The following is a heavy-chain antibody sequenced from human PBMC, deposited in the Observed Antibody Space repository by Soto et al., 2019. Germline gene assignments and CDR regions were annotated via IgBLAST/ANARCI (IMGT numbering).Heavy chain of an antibody. J-gene: IGHJ4*02. CDR1: GGSFSGYY. CDR2: INHSGST. V-gene: IGHV4-34*01. CDR3: ARDPRFISGATDY. Sequence: QVQLQQWGAGLLKPSETLSLTCAVYGGSFSGYYWSWIRQPPGKGLEWIGEINHSGSTNYNPSLKSRVTISVDTSKNQFSLKLSSVTAADTAVYYCARDPRFISGATDYWGQGTLVTVSS. D-gene: IGHD3-3*02.